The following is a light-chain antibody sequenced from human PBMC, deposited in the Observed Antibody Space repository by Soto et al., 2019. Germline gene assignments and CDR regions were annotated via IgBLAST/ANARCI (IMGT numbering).Light chain of an antibody. Sequence: EVVLTQSPVTLSLSPGERATLSCRASQSVSSPYLAWYQQKPGQPRRLLIYGASSRATDIPGRFIGSGSGTEFTLTIARLAPEDFAMYYCQQYGSSPFTFGPGTKVDI. CDR3: QQYGSSPFT. CDR1: QSVSSPY. J-gene: IGKJ3*01. V-gene: IGKV3-20*01. CDR2: GAS.